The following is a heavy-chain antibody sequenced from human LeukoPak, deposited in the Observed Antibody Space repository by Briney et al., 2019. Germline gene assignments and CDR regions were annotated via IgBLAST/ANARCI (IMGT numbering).Heavy chain of an antibody. CDR3: ARVDSSGWSGASDY. V-gene: IGHV4-59*01. J-gene: IGHJ4*02. CDR1: GGSIIRYY. CDR2: IYYSGST. D-gene: IGHD6-19*01. Sequence: SETLSLTCTVSGGSIIRYYWSWIRQPPGKGLEWIGYIYYSGSTNYNPSLKSRVTISVDTSKNQFSLKLSSVTAADTAVYYCARVDSSGWSGASDYWCQGTLVTVSS.